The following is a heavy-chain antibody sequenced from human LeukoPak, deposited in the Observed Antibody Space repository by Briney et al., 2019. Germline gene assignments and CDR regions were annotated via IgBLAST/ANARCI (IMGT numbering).Heavy chain of an antibody. Sequence: SETLSLTCTVSGGSISSYYWSWIRQPPGKGLEWIGYIYYSGSTNYNPSLKSRVTISVDTSKNQFSLKLSSVTAADTAVYYCARGVVAKRSYTRYYYGMDVWGQRTTVTVSS. CDR3: ARGVVAKRSYTRYYYGMDV. V-gene: IGHV4-59*01. CDR2: IYYSGST. D-gene: IGHD2-15*01. J-gene: IGHJ6*02. CDR1: GGSISSYY.